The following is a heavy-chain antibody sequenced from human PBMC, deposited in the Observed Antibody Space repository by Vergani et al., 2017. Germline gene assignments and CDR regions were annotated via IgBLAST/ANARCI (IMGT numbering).Heavy chain of an antibody. D-gene: IGHD1-26*01. CDR2: IYSGGST. CDR1: GFTVSSNY. J-gene: IGHJ4*02. Sequence: EVQLVETGGGLIQPGGSLRLCCAASGFTVSSNYMSWVRQAPGKGLEWVSVIYSGGSTYYADSVKGRFTISRDNSKNTLYLQMNSLRAEDTAVYYCARGDSGSYYGYDLFDYWGQGTLVTVSS. CDR3: ARGDSGSYYGYDLFDY. V-gene: IGHV3-53*02.